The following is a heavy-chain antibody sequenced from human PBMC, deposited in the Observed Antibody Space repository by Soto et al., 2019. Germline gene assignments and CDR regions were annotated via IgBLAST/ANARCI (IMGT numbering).Heavy chain of an antibody. CDR1: GGYFHDDY. CDR2: IKRSGNT. V-gene: IGHV4-34*01. J-gene: IGHJ3*02. CDR3: ARGLTTVYLMRRYYAFDI. Sequence: QVQLQQWGAGLLKPSETLSLTCGVYGGYFHDDYWSGIRQSPGRGLEWIGEIKRSGNTYYNPSLGSRVSTSIDLSKNQFSLSRTSVTAADTAVYYCARGLTTVYLMRRYYAFDIWSQGTMVTVSA. D-gene: IGHD4-4*01.